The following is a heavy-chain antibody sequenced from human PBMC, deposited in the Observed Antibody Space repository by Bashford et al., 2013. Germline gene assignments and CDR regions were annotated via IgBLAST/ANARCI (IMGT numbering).Heavy chain of an antibody. Sequence: SETLSLTCTVSGGSISSYYWSWIRQPPGKGLEWIGYIYYSGSTNYNPSLKSRVTISVDTSKNQFSLKLSSVTAADTAVYYCARKVYSYGHSNHDAFDIWGQGTMVTVSS. V-gene: IGHV4-59*01. CDR1: GGSISSYY. CDR2: IYYSGST. D-gene: IGHD5-18*01. J-gene: IGHJ3*02. CDR3: ARKVYSYGHSNHDAFDI.